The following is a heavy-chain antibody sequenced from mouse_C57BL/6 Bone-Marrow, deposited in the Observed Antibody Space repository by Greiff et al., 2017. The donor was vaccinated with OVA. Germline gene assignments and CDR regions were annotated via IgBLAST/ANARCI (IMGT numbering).Heavy chain of an antibody. CDR3: TRGLWGFDY. CDR1: GYTFTDYE. D-gene: IGHD6-2*01. CDR2: IDPETGGT. Sequence: QVHVKQSGAELVRPGALVTLSCKASGYTFTDYEMHWVKQTPVHGLEWIGAIDPETGGTDYNQKFKGKAILTADKSSSTAYMELRSLTSEDSAVYYCTRGLWGFDYWGQGTTLTVSS. V-gene: IGHV1-15*01. J-gene: IGHJ2*01.